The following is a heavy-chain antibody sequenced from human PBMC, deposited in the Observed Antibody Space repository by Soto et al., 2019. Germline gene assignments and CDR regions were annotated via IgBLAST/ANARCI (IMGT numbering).Heavy chain of an antibody. V-gene: IGHV2-5*02. J-gene: IGHJ6*03. CDR1: GFSLSTSGVG. CDR2: IYWDDDK. CDR3: AHSQLGYCSGGSCYLARYYYMDV. Sequence: SGPTLVKPTQTLTLTCTFSGFSLSTSGVGVGWIRQPPGKALEWLALIYWDDDKRYSPSLKSRLTITKDTSKNQVVLTMTNMDPVDTATYYCAHSQLGYCSGGSCYLARYYYMDVWGKGTTVTVSS. D-gene: IGHD2-15*01.